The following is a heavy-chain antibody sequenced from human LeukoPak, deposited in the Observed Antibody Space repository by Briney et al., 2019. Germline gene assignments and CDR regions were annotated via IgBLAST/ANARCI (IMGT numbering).Heavy chain of an antibody. CDR2: FDPEDGET. J-gene: IGHJ4*02. CDR1: GYTLTELS. D-gene: IGHD3-22*01. V-gene: IGHV1-24*01. CDR3: ARDLTHRRNYDNSGYQIVPAF. Sequence: ASVKVSCKVSGYTLTELSMHWVRQAPGKGLEWMGGFDPEDGETIYAQKFQGRVTMTEDTSTDTAYMELSSLRSDDTAVYYCARDLTHRRNYDNSGYQIVPAFWGQGTLVTVSS.